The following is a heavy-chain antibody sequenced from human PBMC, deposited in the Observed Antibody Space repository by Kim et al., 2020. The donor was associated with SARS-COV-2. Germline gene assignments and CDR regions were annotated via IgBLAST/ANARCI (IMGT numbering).Heavy chain of an antibody. Sequence: GGSLRLSCAASGFTFSSYGMHWVRQAPGKGLEWVAVISYDGSNKYYADSVKGRFTISRDNSKNTLYLQMNSLRAEDTAVYYCARGDCSSTSCYSDYYGMDAWGQGTTVTVSS. V-gene: IGHV3-30*03. CDR3: ARGDCSSTSCYSDYYGMDA. J-gene: IGHJ6*02. CDR1: GFTFSSYG. D-gene: IGHD2-2*01. CDR2: ISYDGSNK.